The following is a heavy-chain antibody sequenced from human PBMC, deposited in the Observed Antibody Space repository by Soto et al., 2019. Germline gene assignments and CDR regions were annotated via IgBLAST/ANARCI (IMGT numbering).Heavy chain of an antibody. V-gene: IGHV1-2*02. CDR3: ARDRAYYDILTGYLHLCYFCGMDV. CDR1: GYTFIGYY. D-gene: IGHD3-9*01. Sequence: ASLKVSCKASGYTFIGYYMHWVRQAPGQGLEWMGWINPASGGKNDAQKFQGRGTMTRDTSISTAYMELSRLKSDDTAVYYCARDRAYYDILTGYLHLCYFCGMDVWGQGTTVTVSS. CDR2: INPASGGK. J-gene: IGHJ6*02.